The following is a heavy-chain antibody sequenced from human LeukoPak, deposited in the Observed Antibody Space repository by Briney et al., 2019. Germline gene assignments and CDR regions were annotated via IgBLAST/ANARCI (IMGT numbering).Heavy chain of an antibody. J-gene: IGHJ4*02. Sequence: PGGSLRLSCAASGFTFNSYAMSWVRQAPEKGLEWVATISGSGGGTHYADSVKGGFTISREDSKNTLYLQMNSLRAEDTAVYFCAKDRGMVVVTYFDYWGQGTLVTVSS. D-gene: IGHD2-21*02. CDR3: AKDRGMVVVTYFDY. CDR2: ISGSGGGT. V-gene: IGHV3-23*01. CDR1: GFTFNSYA.